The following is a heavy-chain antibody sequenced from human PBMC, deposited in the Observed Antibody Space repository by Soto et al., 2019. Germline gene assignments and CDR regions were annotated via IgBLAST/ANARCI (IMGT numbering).Heavy chain of an antibody. CDR2: MNPNSGNT. D-gene: IGHD1-1*01. Sequence: ASVKVSCKASGDTFTSSDINWVRQATGQGLEWMGWMNPNSGNTGYAQKFQGRVTMTRNTSISTAYMELSSLRSEDTAVYYCARGLDWNDVWFDPWGQGTLVTVSS. J-gene: IGHJ5*02. CDR1: GDTFTSSD. CDR3: ARGLDWNDVWFDP. V-gene: IGHV1-8*01.